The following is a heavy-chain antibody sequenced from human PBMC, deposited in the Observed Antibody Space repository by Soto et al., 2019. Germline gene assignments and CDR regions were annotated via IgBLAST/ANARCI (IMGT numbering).Heavy chain of an antibody. J-gene: IGHJ5*02. Sequence: GPSVKVSCKASGGTFNSFSIDWVRQAPGQGLEWMGGIIPMSGRPNYAQRFQGRVTFSADKSTNTVYLEVSNLRHEDTAVYYCTRRGRQSANWFDPWGQGTLVTVSS. V-gene: IGHV1-69*06. CDR2: IIPMSGRP. CDR3: TRRGRQSANWFDP. CDR1: GGTFNSFS.